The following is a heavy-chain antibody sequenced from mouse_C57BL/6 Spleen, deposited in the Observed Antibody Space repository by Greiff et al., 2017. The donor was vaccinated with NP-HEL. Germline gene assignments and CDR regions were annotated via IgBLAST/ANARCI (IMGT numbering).Heavy chain of an antibody. CDR2: IYPGSGST. V-gene: IGHV1-55*01. CDR1: GYTFTSYW. CDR3: ARGGIYYDYDGYAMDY. Sequence: VKLQQPGAELVKPGASVKMSCKASGYTFTSYWITWVKQRPGQGLEWIGDIYPGSGSTNYNEKFKSKATLTVDTSSSTAYMQLSSLTSEDSAVYYCARGGIYYDYDGYAMDYWGQGTSVTVSS. D-gene: IGHD2-4*01. J-gene: IGHJ4*01.